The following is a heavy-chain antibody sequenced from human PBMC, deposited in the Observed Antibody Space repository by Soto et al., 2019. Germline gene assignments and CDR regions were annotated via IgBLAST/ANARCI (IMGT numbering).Heavy chain of an antibody. J-gene: IGHJ6*03. CDR3: ARDVDCSGGSCHTGPYYYYMDV. CDR1: GYTFTSYY. D-gene: IGHD2-15*01. CDR2: INPSGGST. Sequence: ASVKVSCKASGYTFTSYYMHWVRQAPGQGLEWMGIINPSGGSTSYAQKFQGRVTITADKSTSTAYMELSSLRSEDTAVYYCARDVDCSGGSCHTGPYYYYMDVWGKGTTVTVSS. V-gene: IGHV1-46*01.